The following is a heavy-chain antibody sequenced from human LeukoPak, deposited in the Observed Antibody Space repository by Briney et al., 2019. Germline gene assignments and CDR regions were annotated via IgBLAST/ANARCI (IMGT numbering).Heavy chain of an antibody. CDR3: ARVGPGDYFYFDY. CDR1: GDSVSSNSAA. V-gene: IGHV6-1*01. Sequence: SQTLSLTCAISGDSVSSNSAAWNWIRQSPPRGLEWLGRTYYRSKWYNDYAVSVKSRVTINPDTSKNQLSLQLNSVTPEDTAVYYCARVGPGDYFYFDYWGQGTLVTVSS. J-gene: IGHJ4*02. CDR2: TYYRSKWYN. D-gene: IGHD4-17*01.